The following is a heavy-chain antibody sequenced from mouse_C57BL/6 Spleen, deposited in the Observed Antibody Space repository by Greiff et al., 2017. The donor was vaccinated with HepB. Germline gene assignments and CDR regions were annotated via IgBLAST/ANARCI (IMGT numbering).Heavy chain of an antibody. V-gene: IGHV5-12*01. CDR1: GFTFSDYY. J-gene: IGHJ3*01. D-gene: IGHD2-2*01. Sequence: EVKLMESGGGLVQPGGSLKLSCAASGFTFSDYYMYWVRQTPEKRLEWVAYISNGGGSTYYPDTVKGRFTISRDNAKNTLYLQMSRLKSEDTAMYYCARHGDVGSFAYWGQGTLVTVSA. CDR2: ISNGGGST. CDR3: ARHGDVGSFAY.